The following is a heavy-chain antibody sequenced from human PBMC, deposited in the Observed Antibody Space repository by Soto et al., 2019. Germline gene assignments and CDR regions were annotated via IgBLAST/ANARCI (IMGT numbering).Heavy chain of an antibody. Sequence: GGSLRLSCAASGFTVSSNHMSWLRQAPGKGLEWVSLIYSGGSTSYADSVKGRFTISRDNSKNTLYLQMNSLRAEDTAVYYCAIRRGYSGYDSAFDIWGQGTMVTVSS. D-gene: IGHD5-12*01. V-gene: IGHV3-53*01. CDR2: IYSGGST. CDR3: AIRRGYSGYDSAFDI. J-gene: IGHJ3*02. CDR1: GFTVSSNH.